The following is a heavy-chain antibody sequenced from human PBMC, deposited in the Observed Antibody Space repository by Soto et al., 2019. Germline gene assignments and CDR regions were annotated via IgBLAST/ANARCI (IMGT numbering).Heavy chain of an antibody. CDR1: GFTLRSHR. CDR3: ETGFDL. V-gene: IGHV3-74*01. CDR2: IDTDGGGT. J-gene: IGHJ5*02. Sequence: EVQLVESGGGLVQPGGSLRVSCAASGFTLRSHRIHWVRQAPGKGLEWVSRIDTDGGGTSYADSVKGRFTISADNAKNTVYLQMNGLRAECAAVCYCETGFDLWGQGTLVPVS.